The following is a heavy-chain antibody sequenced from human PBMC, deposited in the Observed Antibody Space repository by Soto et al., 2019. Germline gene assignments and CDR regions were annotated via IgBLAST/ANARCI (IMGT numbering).Heavy chain of an antibody. Sequence: EVQLVESGGGLVQPGGSLRLSCAASGFTFSAYYMNWVRQAPGTGLEWVANIKQDGSEKNYVDSVKGRFTISRDNAKNSLFLQMNSLRAEDTAVYYCARARGYCTGGTCYSVLDYWGQGILVTVSS. V-gene: IGHV3-7*01. J-gene: IGHJ4*02. CDR1: GFTFSAYY. CDR2: IKQDGSEK. D-gene: IGHD2-15*01. CDR3: ARARGYCTGGTCYSVLDY.